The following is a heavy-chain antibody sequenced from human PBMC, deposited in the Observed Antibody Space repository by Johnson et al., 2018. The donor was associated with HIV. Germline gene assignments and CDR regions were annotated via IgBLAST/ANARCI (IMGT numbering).Heavy chain of an antibody. CDR2: IFSVGNA. D-gene: IGHD5-18*01. Sequence: VQLVESGGGVVQPGGSLRLSCAASGITVSSNYMSWVRQAPGKGLEWVSVIFSVGNAYYADSVKGRFTISRDNSNNMVYLQMNSLRPEDTAVYYCARDGRDMVTRGAFDIWGQGTMVTVSS. CDR1: GITVSSNY. J-gene: IGHJ3*02. V-gene: IGHV3-66*02. CDR3: ARDGRDMVTRGAFDI.